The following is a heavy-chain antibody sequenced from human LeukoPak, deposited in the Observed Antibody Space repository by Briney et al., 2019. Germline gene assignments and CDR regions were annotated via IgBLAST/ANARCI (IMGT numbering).Heavy chain of an antibody. CDR3: AKSEDDYDILTGYYPLLWFDY. Sequence: TGGSLRLSCAASGFTFSSYAMSWVRQAPGKGLEWVSAISGSGGSTYYADSVKGRFTISRDNSKNTLYLQMNSLRAEDTAVYYCAKSEDDYDILTGYYPLLWFDYWGQGTLVTVSS. D-gene: IGHD3-9*01. V-gene: IGHV3-23*01. CDR2: ISGSGGST. J-gene: IGHJ4*02. CDR1: GFTFSSYA.